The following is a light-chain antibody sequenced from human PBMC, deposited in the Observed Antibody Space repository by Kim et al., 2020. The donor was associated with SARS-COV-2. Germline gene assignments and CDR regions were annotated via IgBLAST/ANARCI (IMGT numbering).Light chain of an antibody. CDR1: QIVSSTY. CDR2: GAS. Sequence: DIVLTQSPGTLSLSPGKRATLSCRASQIVSSTYIAWYQQKPGQAPRLLIYGASRRATGIPDRFSGSGSGTDFTLTISRLEPEDFAVYYCQQYGTSPMYTFGQGTKLEI. CDR3: QQYGTSPMYT. V-gene: IGKV3-20*01. J-gene: IGKJ2*01.